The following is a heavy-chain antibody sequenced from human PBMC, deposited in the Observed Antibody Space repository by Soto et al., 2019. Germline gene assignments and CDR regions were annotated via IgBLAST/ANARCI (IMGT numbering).Heavy chain of an antibody. V-gene: IGHV2-5*02. J-gene: IGHJ6*02. Sequence: QITLKESGPTLVKPTQTLTLTCTFSGFSLSTSGVGVGWIRKPPGKALEWLALIYWDDDKRYSPSLKSRLTITKDTSKNQVVLTMTNMDPVDTATYYCAHSTSTRHYDFWSGPRPDVWGQATTVTVSS. CDR1: GFSLSTSGVG. D-gene: IGHD3-3*01. CDR2: IYWDDDK. CDR3: AHSTSTRHYDFWSGPRPDV.